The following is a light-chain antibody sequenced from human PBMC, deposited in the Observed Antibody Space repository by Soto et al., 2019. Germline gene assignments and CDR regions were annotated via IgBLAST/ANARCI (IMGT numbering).Light chain of an antibody. CDR1: NSNIGAGFA. CDR2: GNN. V-gene: IGLV1-40*01. Sequence: QSALTQPASVSGSPGQSITISCTGSNSNIGAGFAVHWYQQLPGTAPKLLIHGNNNRPSGVPDRFSGSKSDTSASLAITGLQADDEADYYCHSYDSRLNCYVFGTGTKLTVL. J-gene: IGLJ1*01. CDR3: HSYDSRLNCYV.